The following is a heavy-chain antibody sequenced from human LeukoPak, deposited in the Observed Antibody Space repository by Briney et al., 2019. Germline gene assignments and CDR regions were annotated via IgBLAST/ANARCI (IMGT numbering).Heavy chain of an antibody. D-gene: IGHD3-10*01. V-gene: IGHV3-13*01. CDR3: ARGSPPFQH. CDR2: IGTAGDT. Sequence: PGGSLRLSCAASGFTFSNYDMHWVRQATGQGREWVSGIGTAGDTYYAGSVKGRFTISRENAKNSLYLQMKSLRAGDTAVYYCARGSPPFQHWGQGTLVTVSS. CDR1: GFTFSNYD. J-gene: IGHJ1*01.